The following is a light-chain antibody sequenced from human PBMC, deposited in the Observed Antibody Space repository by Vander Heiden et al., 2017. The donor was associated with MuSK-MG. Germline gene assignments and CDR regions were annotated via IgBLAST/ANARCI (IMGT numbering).Light chain of an antibody. CDR3: TSYTNNNLV. V-gene: IGLV2-14*01. J-gene: IGLJ3*02. CDR1: SSDLGAYNF. Sequence: SALTQPASVSGSPGQSITISCTGISSDLGAYNFVSWYQQHPGKAPKIMIYDVSNRPSGVSDRFSGSKSGNTASLTIAGLQTEDEADYYCTSYTNNNLVFGGGTKLTVL. CDR2: DVS.